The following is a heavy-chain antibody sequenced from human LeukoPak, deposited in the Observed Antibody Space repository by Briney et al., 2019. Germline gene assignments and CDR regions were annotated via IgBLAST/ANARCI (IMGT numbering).Heavy chain of an antibody. J-gene: IGHJ3*02. Sequence: GGSLRLSCAASGFSFSNFWMTWVRQAPGRGLEWVANIKYDASETYYVDSVKGRFTISRDNGKNSLFLQMNSLRAEDTAVYYCARPRAPIEYAFDIWGQGTMVTVSS. CDR1: GFSFSNFW. D-gene: IGHD2-15*01. CDR3: ARPRAPIEYAFDI. CDR2: IKYDASET. V-gene: IGHV3-7*03.